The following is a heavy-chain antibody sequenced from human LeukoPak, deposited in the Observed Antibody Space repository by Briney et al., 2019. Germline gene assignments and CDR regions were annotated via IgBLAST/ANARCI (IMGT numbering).Heavy chain of an antibody. D-gene: IGHD3-9*01. Sequence: GGSLRLSCAASGFTFDDYAMHWVRQAPGKGLEWVSVISGSGLNTYYTDSVKGRFTISRDYSKNTLYLQMNSLRAEDTAVYYCAAVGGPTIFARRRPYDDWGQGPLVTFSS. V-gene: IGHV3-23*01. CDR1: GFTFDDYA. CDR2: ISGSGLNT. CDR3: AAVGGPTIFARRRPYDD. J-gene: IGHJ4*02.